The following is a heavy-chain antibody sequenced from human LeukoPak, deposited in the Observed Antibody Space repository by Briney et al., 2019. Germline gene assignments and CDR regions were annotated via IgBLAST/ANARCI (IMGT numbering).Heavy chain of an antibody. V-gene: IGHV4-59*01. CDR2: VYYSGST. CDR3: ARTNDYGDYVWDY. D-gene: IGHD4-17*01. Sequence: SQTLSLTCTVSGGSMSSYYWSWIRQPPGKGLEWLGYVYYSGSTNYNPSLKSRVTISLDTSKKQFSLKLSSVTAADTAVYYCARTNDYGDYVWDYWGQGTLVTVSS. J-gene: IGHJ4*02. CDR1: GGSMSSYY.